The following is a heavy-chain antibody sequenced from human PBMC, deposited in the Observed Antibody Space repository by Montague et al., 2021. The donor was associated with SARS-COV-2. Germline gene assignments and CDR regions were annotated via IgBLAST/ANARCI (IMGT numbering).Heavy chain of an antibody. CDR2: ISYDGSNK. J-gene: IGHJ6*02. D-gene: IGHD3-3*01. V-gene: IGHV3-30*18. CDR1: GFTFSSYG. CDR3: AKDRRYYDFWSGYLGRPTRHYYYYGMDV. Sequence: LRLSCAASGFTFSSYGMHWVRQAPGKGLEWVAVISYDGSNKYYADSVKGRFTISRDNSKNTLYLQMNSLRAEDTAVYYCAKDRRYYDFWSGYLGRPTRHYYYYGMDVWGQGTTVTVSS.